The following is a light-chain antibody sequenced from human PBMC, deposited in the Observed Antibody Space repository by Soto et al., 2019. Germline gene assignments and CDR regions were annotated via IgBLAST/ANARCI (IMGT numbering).Light chain of an antibody. CDR1: QSIGGF. Sequence: DIHMTQCPSPLSLSLGDRGTITCRSSQSIGGFLNWYQQKLGKAPKLLIYAASSLQSGVPSRFSGSGSGTDFTLTISSLQPEDFATYSCQQTYSTPPWTFGQGTKVDIK. V-gene: IGKV1-39*01. J-gene: IGKJ1*01. CDR2: AAS. CDR3: QQTYSTPPWT.